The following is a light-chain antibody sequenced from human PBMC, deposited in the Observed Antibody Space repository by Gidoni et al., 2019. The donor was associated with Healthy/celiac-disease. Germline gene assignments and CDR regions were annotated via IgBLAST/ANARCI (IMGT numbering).Light chain of an antibody. CDR1: QSISSY. CDR3: QQSYSTLT. CDR2: AAT. V-gene: IGKV1-39*01. J-gene: IGKJ3*01. Sequence: DIQMTHSPSSLSASVGDRVTITCRASQSISSYLSWYQQKPGKAPKLLFYAATSLQSGVPSRFSGSGSGTVFTLTISSLQPEDFATYYCQQSYSTLTFGPGTKVDIK.